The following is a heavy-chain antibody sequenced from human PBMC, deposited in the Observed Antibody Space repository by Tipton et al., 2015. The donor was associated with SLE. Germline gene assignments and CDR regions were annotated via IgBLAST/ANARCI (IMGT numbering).Heavy chain of an antibody. D-gene: IGHD3-3*02. Sequence: LRLSCAASGFTFSNYWMHWVRRAPGKGLEWVGSIYDGGSTYYNPSLKSRVTISADTSNKHFSLKLSRVTAADTAVYYCARRSLLAVPKWGQGTLVTVSS. CDR3: ARRSLLAVPK. CDR1: GFTFSNYW. V-gene: IGHV4-39*02. CDR2: IYDGGST. J-gene: IGHJ4*02.